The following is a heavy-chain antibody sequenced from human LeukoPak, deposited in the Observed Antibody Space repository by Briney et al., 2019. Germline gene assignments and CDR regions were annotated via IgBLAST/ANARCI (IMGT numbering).Heavy chain of an antibody. V-gene: IGHV3-23*01. Sequence: GGSLRLSCAASGFTFSRFAMIWVRQAPGKGLEWVSAISGSGGSTYYADSVKGRFTISRDNSKNTLYLQMNSLRAEDTAVYYCAKVRRLENDFDYWGQGTLVTVSS. CDR2: ISGSGGST. D-gene: IGHD1-1*01. CDR3: AKVRRLENDFDY. J-gene: IGHJ4*02. CDR1: GFTFSRFA.